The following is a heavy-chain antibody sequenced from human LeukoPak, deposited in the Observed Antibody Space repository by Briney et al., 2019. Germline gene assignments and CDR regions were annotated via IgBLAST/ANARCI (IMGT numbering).Heavy chain of an antibody. CDR2: IIPIFGTA. CDR1: GYTFTSYY. J-gene: IGHJ4*02. Sequence: GASVKVSCKASGYTFTSYYMHWVRQAPGQGLEWMGGIIPIFGTANYAQKFQGRVTITADESTSTAYMELSSLRSEDTAVYYCASIYDSTDYWGQGTLVTVSS. V-gene: IGHV1-69*13. D-gene: IGHD3-22*01. CDR3: ASIYDSTDY.